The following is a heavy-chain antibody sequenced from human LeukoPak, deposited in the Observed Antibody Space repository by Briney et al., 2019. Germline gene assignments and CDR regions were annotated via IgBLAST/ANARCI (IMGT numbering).Heavy chain of an antibody. CDR2: IYYIGNT. D-gene: IGHD5-12*01. Sequence: SETLSLTCTVSGGSISSYYWGWIRQPPGKGLEWIGNIYYIGNTYYNPSLKSRVTISVDTSKNQFSLKLSSVTAADTAVYYCARDRYSGYEPLFDYWGQGTLVTVSS. CDR3: ARDRYSGYEPLFDY. V-gene: IGHV4-39*07. CDR1: GGSISSYY. J-gene: IGHJ4*02.